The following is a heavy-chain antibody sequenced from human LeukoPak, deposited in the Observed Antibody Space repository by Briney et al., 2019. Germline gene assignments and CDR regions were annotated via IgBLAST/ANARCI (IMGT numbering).Heavy chain of an antibody. V-gene: IGHV3-23*01. Sequence: GGSLRLSCAASGFTFSSYAMSWVRQAPGKGLEWVSAISDSGGSTYYADSVKGRFTISRDNSKNTLYLQMNSLRAEDTAVYYRAGSVVTAIQGYWGQGTLVTASS. CDR1: GFTFSSYA. CDR3: AGSVVTAIQGY. CDR2: ISDSGGST. D-gene: IGHD2-21*02. J-gene: IGHJ4*02.